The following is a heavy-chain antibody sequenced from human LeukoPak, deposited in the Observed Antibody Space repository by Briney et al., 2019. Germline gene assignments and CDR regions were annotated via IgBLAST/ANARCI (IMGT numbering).Heavy chain of an antibody. CDR2: VRYDGSNK. V-gene: IGHV3-30*02. J-gene: IGHJ6*03. CDR3: AKDAYSGYDWDYYYYYMDV. Sequence: GRSLRLSCAASGFTFDDYAMHWVRQAPGKGLEWVAFVRYDGSNKYYADSVKGRFTISRDNSKNTLYLQMNSLRAEDTAVYYCAKDAYSGYDWDYYYYYMDVWGKGTTVTISS. CDR1: GFTFDDYA. D-gene: IGHD5-12*01.